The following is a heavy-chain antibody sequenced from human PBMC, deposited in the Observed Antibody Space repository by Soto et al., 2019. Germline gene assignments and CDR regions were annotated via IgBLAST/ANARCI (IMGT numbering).Heavy chain of an antibody. CDR3: ARAFYGSGSYHKPSLGITPNTLYDYHGMDV. CDR1: GGTFSSYA. V-gene: IGHV1-69*13. J-gene: IGHJ6*02. Sequence: PVKVSCKAPGGTFSSYAISWVRQAPGHRLEWMGGIIPIFGTANYAQKFQGRVTITADESTSTAYMELSSLRSEDTAVYYCARAFYGSGSYHKPSLGITPNTLYDYHGMDVWGQGTTHTASS. CDR2: IIPIFGTA. D-gene: IGHD3-10*01.